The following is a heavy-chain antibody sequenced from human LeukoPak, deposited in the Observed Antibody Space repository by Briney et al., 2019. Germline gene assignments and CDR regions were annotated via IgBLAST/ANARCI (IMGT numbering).Heavy chain of an antibody. CDR3: ARFGVIFDM. D-gene: IGHD3-3*01. CDR2: IYYSGTT. CDR1: GGSVSSSSYY. J-gene: IGHJ3*02. Sequence: PSETLSLTCTVSGGSVSSSSYYWGWIRQPPGKGLEWIGSIYYSGTTYYNPSLKSRVTISVDTPKNQFSLKLSSVTAADTAVYYCARFGVIFDMWGQGKMVTVSS. V-gene: IGHV4-39*01.